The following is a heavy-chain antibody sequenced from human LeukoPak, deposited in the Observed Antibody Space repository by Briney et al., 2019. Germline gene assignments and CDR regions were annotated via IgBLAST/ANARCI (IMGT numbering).Heavy chain of an antibody. J-gene: IGHJ4*02. V-gene: IGHV4-59*01. Sequence: SETLSLTCTVSGGSISSYYWSWIRQPPGKGLEWIGYIYYSGSTNYNPSLKSRVTISVDTSKNQFSLKLSSVTAADTAVYYCARARGFSGYPDYWGQGTLVTASS. CDR1: GGSISSYY. D-gene: IGHD3-22*01. CDR2: IYYSGST. CDR3: ARARGFSGYPDY.